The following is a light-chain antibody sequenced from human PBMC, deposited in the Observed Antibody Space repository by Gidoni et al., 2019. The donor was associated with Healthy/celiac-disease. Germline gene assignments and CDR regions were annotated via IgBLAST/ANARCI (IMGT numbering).Light chain of an antibody. CDR3: QQRSNWPRGT. J-gene: IGKJ4*01. Sequence: EIVLTQSPATLSLSPWERATLSCRASQSVSSYLAWYQQKPGQAPRLLIYDASNRATGIPARFSGSGSGTDFTLTISRLEPEDFAVYYCQQRSNWPRGTFGGGTKVEIK. V-gene: IGKV3-11*01. CDR2: DAS. CDR1: QSVSSY.